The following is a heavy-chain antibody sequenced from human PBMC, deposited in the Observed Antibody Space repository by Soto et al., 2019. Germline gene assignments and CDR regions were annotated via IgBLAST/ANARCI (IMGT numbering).Heavy chain of an antibody. CDR3: AAGKDCTNGVCYIGGDY. CDR1: GYTFTSYA. V-gene: IGHV1-3*01. CDR2: INAGNGNT. D-gene: IGHD2-8*01. J-gene: IGHJ4*02. Sequence: VKVSCKASGYTFTSYAMHWVRQAPGQKLEWMGWINAGNGNTKYSQKFQGRVTITRDMSTSTAYMELSSLRSEDTAVYYCAAGKDCTNGVCYIGGDYWGQGTLVTVSS.